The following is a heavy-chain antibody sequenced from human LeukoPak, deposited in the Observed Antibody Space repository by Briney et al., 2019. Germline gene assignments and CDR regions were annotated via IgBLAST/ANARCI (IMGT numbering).Heavy chain of an antibody. CDR3: ARQYYGSGSQVPCFDP. Sequence: PSETLSLTCTVSGGSISSSSYYWSWIRQPAGKGLEWIGRIYTSGSTNYNPSLKSRVTMSVDTSKNQFSLKLSSVTAADTAVYYCARQYYGSGSQVPCFDPWGQGTLVTVSS. V-gene: IGHV4-61*02. D-gene: IGHD3-10*01. CDR2: IYTSGST. J-gene: IGHJ5*02. CDR1: GGSISSSSYY.